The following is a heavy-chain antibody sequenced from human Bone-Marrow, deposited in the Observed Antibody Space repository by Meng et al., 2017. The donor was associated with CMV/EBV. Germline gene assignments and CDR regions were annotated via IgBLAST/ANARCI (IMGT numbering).Heavy chain of an antibody. CDR2: INHSGST. CDR3: AREPHY. CDR1: GGSISSSSYY. Sequence: GSLRLSCTVSGGSISSSSYYWSWIRQPPGKGLEWIGEINHSGSTNYNPSLKSRVTISVDTSKNQFSLMLSSVTAADTAVYYCAREPHYWGPGTLVPVSS. V-gene: IGHV4-39*07. J-gene: IGHJ4*02.